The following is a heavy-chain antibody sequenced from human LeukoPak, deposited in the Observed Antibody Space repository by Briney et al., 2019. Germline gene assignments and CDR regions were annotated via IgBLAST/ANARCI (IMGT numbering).Heavy chain of an antibody. D-gene: IGHD1-26*01. Sequence: ASGTLSLTCTVSGGSISSYYWSWIRQPPGKRLEWIGYIYYSGSTNYNPSLKSRVTISVDTSKNQFSLKLSSVTAADTAVYYCARGGEWESHFDYWGQGTLVTVSS. CDR3: ARGGEWESHFDY. J-gene: IGHJ4*02. CDR2: IYYSGST. CDR1: GGSISSYY. V-gene: IGHV4-59*01.